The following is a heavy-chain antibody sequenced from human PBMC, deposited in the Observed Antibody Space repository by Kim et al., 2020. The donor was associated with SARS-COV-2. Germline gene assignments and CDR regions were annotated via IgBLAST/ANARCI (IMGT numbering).Heavy chain of an antibody. J-gene: IGHJ3*02. CDR3: AREAAGAIGAFDI. V-gene: IGHV3-48*03. CDR1: GFTFSSYE. CDR2: ISSSGSTI. Sequence: GGSLRLSCAASGFTFSSYEMNWVRQAPGKGLEWVSYISSSGSTIYYADSVKGRFTISRDNAKNSLYLQMNSLRAEDTAVYYCAREAAGAIGAFDIWGQGTMVTVSS. D-gene: IGHD3-16*02.